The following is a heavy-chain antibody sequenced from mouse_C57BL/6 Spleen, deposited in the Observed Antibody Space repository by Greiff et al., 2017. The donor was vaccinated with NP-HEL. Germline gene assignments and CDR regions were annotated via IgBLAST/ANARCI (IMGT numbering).Heavy chain of an antibody. CDR2: INPSTGGT. Sequence: VQLQQSGPELVKPGSSVKISCKASGYSFTGYYMHWVKQSSEKSLEWIGEINPSTGGTSYNQPFTGKATLTVDKSSRTAYMQLKSLTSEDSAVYYCARGDGSSPSYAMDYWGQGTSVTVSS. D-gene: IGHD1-1*01. V-gene: IGHV1-43*01. CDR1: GYSFTGYY. CDR3: ARGDGSSPSYAMDY. J-gene: IGHJ4*01.